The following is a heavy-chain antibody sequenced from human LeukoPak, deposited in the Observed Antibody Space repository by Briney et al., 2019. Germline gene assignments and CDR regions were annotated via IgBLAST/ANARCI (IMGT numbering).Heavy chain of an antibody. CDR2: VSRSGAYA. CDR1: GFTFQNFD. CDR3: VRGASHLAY. Sequence: GMSLRLSCAASGFTFQNFDMTWDRQAPGMGLEWVSSVSRSGAYAHYADSVRGRFTISRDNSNNTLFLQMNSLRGDDTAVYYCVRGASHLAYWGQGTLVTASS. J-gene: IGHJ4*02. V-gene: IGHV3-23*01.